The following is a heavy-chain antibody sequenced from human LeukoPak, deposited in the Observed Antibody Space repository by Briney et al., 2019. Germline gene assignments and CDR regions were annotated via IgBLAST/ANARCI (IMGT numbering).Heavy chain of an antibody. CDR3: ARLQLRHCSRTSCANEFDY. J-gene: IGHJ4*02. D-gene: IGHD2-2*01. CDR1: GGSFSGYY. Sequence: TASETLSLTCGVYGGSFSGYYWSWIRQPPGKGLEWIGEINDSGRSNYKSSLKSRVTISEDTSKNQFSLKLTSVTAADTAVYYCARLQLRHCSRTSCANEFDYWGQGTLVTVSS. CDR2: INDSGRS. V-gene: IGHV4-34*01.